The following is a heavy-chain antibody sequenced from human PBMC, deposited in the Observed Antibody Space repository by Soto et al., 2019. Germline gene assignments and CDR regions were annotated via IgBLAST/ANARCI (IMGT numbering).Heavy chain of an antibody. CDR2: MNPNSGNT. Sequence: QVQLVQSGAEVKKPGDTVNVSCKASGYTFTSYDINWVRQATGQGLEWMGWMNPNSGNTGYAQKFQGRVTMTRNTSISTAYMELSSLRSEDTAVYYCARGRLDRSWFDPWGQGTLVTVSS. J-gene: IGHJ5*02. CDR1: GYTFTSYD. D-gene: IGHD3-22*01. V-gene: IGHV1-8*01. CDR3: ARGRLDRSWFDP.